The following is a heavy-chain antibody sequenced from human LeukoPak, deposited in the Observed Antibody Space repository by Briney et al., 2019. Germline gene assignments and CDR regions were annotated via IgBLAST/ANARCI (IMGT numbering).Heavy chain of an antibody. V-gene: IGHV4-59*12. J-gene: IGHJ6*03. Sequence: PSETLSLTCTVSGGSISSYYWSWIRQPPGKGLEWIGYIYYSGSTNYNPSLKSRVTISVDTSKNQFSLKLSSVTAADTAVYYCAARPINYYYYYMDVWGKGTTVTVSS. CDR1: GGSISSYY. CDR3: AARPINYYYYYMDV. D-gene: IGHD5-12*01. CDR2: IYYSGST.